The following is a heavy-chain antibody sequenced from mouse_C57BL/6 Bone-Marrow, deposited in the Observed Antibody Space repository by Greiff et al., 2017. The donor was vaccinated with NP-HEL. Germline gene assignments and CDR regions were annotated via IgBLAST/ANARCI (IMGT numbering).Heavy chain of an antibody. D-gene: IGHD1-1*01. CDR2: INPNYGTT. Sequence: EVKLMESGPELVKPGASVKISCKASGYSFTDYNMNWVNQSNGKSLEWIGVINPNYGTTSYNQKFKGKATLTVDQSSSTAYMQLNSLTSEDSAVYYCARRGSNAWFAYWGQGTLVTVSA. CDR3: ARRGSNAWFAY. V-gene: IGHV1-39*01. J-gene: IGHJ3*01. CDR1: GYSFTDYN.